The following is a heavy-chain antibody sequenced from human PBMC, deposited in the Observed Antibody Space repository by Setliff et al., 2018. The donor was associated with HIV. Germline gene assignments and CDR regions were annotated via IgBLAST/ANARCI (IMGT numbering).Heavy chain of an antibody. CDR1: GFNFKNYN. J-gene: IGHJ4*02. CDR3: ARDGSYISRGY. D-gene: IGHD5-18*01. CDR2: ISSDSSYI. V-gene: IGHV3-21*04. Sequence: GGSLRLSCVGSGFNFKNYNMNWVRQAPGKGLEWISSISSDSSYIYYADSVKGRFTISRDNAKNSLYLQMNSLRAEDTAVYYCARDGSYISRGYWGQGTLVTVSS.